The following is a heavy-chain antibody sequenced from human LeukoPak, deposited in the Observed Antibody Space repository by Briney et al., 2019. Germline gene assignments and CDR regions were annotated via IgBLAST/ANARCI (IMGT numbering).Heavy chain of an antibody. J-gene: IGHJ5*02. D-gene: IGHD3-9*01. Sequence: GRSLRLSCAASGFTFSSYAMHWVRQAPGKGLEWVAVISYDGSNKYYADSVKGRFTISRDNSKNTLYLQMNSLRAEDTAVYYCARDHDGGSLRYFDWLSPQNGFDPWDQGTLVTVSS. CDR2: ISYDGSNK. V-gene: IGHV3-30*04. CDR3: ARDHDGGSLRYFDWLSPQNGFDP. CDR1: GFTFSSYA.